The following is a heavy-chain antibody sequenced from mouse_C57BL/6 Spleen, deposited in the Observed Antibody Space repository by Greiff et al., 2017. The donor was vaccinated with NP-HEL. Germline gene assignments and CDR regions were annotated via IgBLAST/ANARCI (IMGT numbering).Heavy chain of an antibody. J-gene: IGHJ3*01. CDR2: IFPGSGST. Sequence: VQLQQSGPELVKPGASVKISCKASGYTFTDYYINWVKQRPGQGLEWIGWIFPGSGSTYYNEKFKGKATLTVDKSSSTAYMLLSSLTSEDSAVYFCARSYGSSQAWFAYWGQGTLVTVSA. D-gene: IGHD1-1*01. V-gene: IGHV1-75*01. CDR3: ARSYGSSQAWFAY. CDR1: GYTFTDYY.